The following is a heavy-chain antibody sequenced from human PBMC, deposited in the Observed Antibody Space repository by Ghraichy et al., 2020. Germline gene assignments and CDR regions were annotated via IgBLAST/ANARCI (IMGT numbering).Heavy chain of an antibody. V-gene: IGHV4-39*07. J-gene: IGHJ3*02. CDR3: AREYGVPAAPLGAFDI. Sequence: SETLSLTCTVSGGSISSSSYYWGWIRQPPGKGLEWIGSIYYSGSTYYNPSLKSRVTISVDTSKNQFSLKLSSVTAADTAVYYCAREYGVPAAPLGAFDIWGQGTMVTVSS. D-gene: IGHD2-2*01. CDR2: IYYSGST. CDR1: GGSISSSSYY.